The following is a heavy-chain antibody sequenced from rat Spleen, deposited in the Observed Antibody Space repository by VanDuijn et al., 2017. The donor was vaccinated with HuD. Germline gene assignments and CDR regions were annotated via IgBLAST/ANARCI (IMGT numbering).Heavy chain of an antibody. CDR1: GYSITSNY. Sequence: EVQPQESGPGLVKPSQSFSLTCSVTGYSITSNYWAWIRKFPGNKMEWMGYINYSGFTGYNPSLKSRISITRDTSKNQFCLQLNSVTTEDTATYYCARGVYGYNPYWYFDFWGPGTMVTVSS. D-gene: IGHD1-9*01. V-gene: IGHV3-1*01. J-gene: IGHJ1*01. CDR2: INYSGFT. CDR3: ARGVYGYNPYWYFDF.